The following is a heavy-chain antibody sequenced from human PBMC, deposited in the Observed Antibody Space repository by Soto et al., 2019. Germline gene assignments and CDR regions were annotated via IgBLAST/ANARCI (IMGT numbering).Heavy chain of an antibody. Sequence: SETLSLTGTVPVGSISSYYWSWIRQPPGKGPEWIGYMYYSGSTNYNPSLKSRVTISVDTSKNQFSLKLSSVTAADTAVYYCGGKNYDSSGYFDYWGQGTLVTVS. J-gene: IGHJ4*02. CDR1: VGSISSYY. CDR2: MYYSGST. CDR3: GGKNYDSSGYFDY. V-gene: IGHV4-59*01. D-gene: IGHD3-22*01.